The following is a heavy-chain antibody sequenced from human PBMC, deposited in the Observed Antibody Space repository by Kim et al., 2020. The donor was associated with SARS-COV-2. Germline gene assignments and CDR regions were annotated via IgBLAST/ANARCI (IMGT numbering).Heavy chain of an antibody. D-gene: IGHD3-22*01. CDR3: ARDLDGTMIVVPSFDP. J-gene: IGHJ5*02. V-gene: IGHV1-2*06. CDR2: INPNSGGT. CDR1: GYTFTGYY. Sequence: ASVKVSCKASGYTFTGYYMHWVRQAPGQGLEWMGRINPNSGGTNYAQKFQGRVTMTRDTSISTAYMELSRLRSDDTAVYYCARDLDGTMIVVPSFDPWGQGTLVTVSS.